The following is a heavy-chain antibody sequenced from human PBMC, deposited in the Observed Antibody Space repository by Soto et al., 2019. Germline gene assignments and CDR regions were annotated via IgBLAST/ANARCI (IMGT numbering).Heavy chain of an antibody. V-gene: IGHV1-69*06. D-gene: IGHD6-25*01. Sequence: QVQLVQSGAEVKKPGSSVKVSCKASGGTFSSSAISWVRQAPGQGLEWMGAIIPVFGTAHYAQKFQGRVAITDNRPTSTAYMELSRLRSDNTAVYYCARERPESGKDVWGLGATVTVSS. CDR3: ARERPESGKDV. CDR1: GGTFSSSA. J-gene: IGHJ6*02. CDR2: IIPVFGTA.